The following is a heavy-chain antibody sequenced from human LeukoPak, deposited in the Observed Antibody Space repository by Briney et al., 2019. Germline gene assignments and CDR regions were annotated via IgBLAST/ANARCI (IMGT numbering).Heavy chain of an antibody. Sequence: GASVKVSCKASGYTFTHYAMNWVRQAPGQGLEWMGWINTYTGNPTYAQGFTGRFVFSLDTSVSTAYLQISSLKAEDTAVYYCVTRDGVSSGFFNLDYWGQGTLVTVSS. CDR1: GYTFTHYA. D-gene: IGHD3-22*01. V-gene: IGHV7-4-1*02. CDR2: INTYTGNP. J-gene: IGHJ4*02. CDR3: VTRDGVSSGFFNLDY.